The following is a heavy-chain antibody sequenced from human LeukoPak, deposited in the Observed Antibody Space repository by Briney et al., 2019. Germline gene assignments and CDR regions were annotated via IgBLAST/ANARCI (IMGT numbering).Heavy chain of an antibody. CDR1: GGSISSSSYY. CDR3: ARQDTAMVIRGFDY. D-gene: IGHD5-18*01. V-gene: IGHV4-39*01. CDR2: IYYSGST. Sequence: SETLSLTCTVSGGSISSSSYYWGWIRQPPGKGLEWIGSIYYSGSTYYNPSLESRVTISVDTSKNQFSLKLSSVTAADTAVYYCARQDTAMVIRGFDYWGQGTLVTVSS. J-gene: IGHJ4*02.